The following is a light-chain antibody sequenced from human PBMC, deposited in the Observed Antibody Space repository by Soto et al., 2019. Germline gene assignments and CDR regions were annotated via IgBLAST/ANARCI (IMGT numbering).Light chain of an antibody. CDR1: SSNIGAGYD. CDR2: GNS. Sequence: QSVLTQPPSVSGAPGQRVTISCTGSSSNIGAGYDVHWYQQLPGTVPKLLIYGNSNRPSGVPDRFSGSKSGTSASLAITGLQAEDEADYYCQSYDSSLSGSVVFGGGTKVTVL. J-gene: IGLJ2*01. CDR3: QSYDSSLSGSVV. V-gene: IGLV1-40*01.